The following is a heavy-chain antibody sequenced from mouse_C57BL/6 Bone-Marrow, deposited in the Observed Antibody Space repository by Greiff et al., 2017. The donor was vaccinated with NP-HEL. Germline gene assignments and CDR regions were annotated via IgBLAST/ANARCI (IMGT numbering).Heavy chain of an antibody. CDR1: GFTFSSYG. Sequence: EVQVVESGGDLVKPGGSLKLSCAASGFTFSSYGMSWVRQTPDKRLEWVATISSGGSYTYYPDSVKGRFTISRDNAKNTLYLQMSSLKSEDTAMYYCARPRDSSGLAYWGQGTLVTVSA. V-gene: IGHV5-6*01. CDR2: ISSGGSYT. CDR3: ARPRDSSGLAY. D-gene: IGHD3-2*02. J-gene: IGHJ3*01.